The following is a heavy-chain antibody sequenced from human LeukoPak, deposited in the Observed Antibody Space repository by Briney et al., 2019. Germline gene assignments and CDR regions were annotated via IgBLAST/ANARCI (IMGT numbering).Heavy chain of an antibody. D-gene: IGHD4-17*01. CDR2: IHHTGTT. CDR3: ALATTVPDRAGIFNC. CDR1: GGSINRYY. J-gene: IGHJ4*01. Sequence: SSDNLSRTCTVAGGSINRYYWSWIRQSPGKGLEWIGYIHHTGTTNYNPSLKSRVTISVDASKNQFSLKLSSVTAADTALYYCALATTVPDRAGIFNCWGHRTLFTFSP. V-gene: IGHV4-59*08.